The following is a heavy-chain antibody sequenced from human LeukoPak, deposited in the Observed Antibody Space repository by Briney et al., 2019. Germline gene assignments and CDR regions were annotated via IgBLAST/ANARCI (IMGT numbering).Heavy chain of an antibody. V-gene: IGHV1-69*06. J-gene: IGHJ6*03. CDR2: IIPIFGTA. Sequence: ASVKVSCKASGGTFSSYAISWVRQAPGQGLEWMGGIIPIFGTANYAQKFQGRVTITADKSTSTAYVELSSLRSEDTAVYYCARVGPGPIAAAGTDVYYYYYMDVWGKGTTVTVSS. CDR3: ARVGPGPIAAAGTDVYYYYYMDV. CDR1: GGTFSSYA. D-gene: IGHD6-13*01.